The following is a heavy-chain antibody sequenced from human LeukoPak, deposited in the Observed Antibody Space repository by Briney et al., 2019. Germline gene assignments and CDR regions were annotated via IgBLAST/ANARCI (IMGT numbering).Heavy chain of an antibody. D-gene: IGHD1-26*01. CDR3: ARRIVGVIDAFDY. Sequence: SETLSLTCTVSGGSISSSISYWGWIRQPPGKGLEWIATIYYSGSTYYSPSLKSRVTISVDTSKNRFSLKVTSMTAADTAVYYCARRIVGVIDAFDYWGQGALVTVSS. V-gene: IGHV4-39*01. CDR2: IYYSGST. CDR1: GGSISSSISY. J-gene: IGHJ4*02.